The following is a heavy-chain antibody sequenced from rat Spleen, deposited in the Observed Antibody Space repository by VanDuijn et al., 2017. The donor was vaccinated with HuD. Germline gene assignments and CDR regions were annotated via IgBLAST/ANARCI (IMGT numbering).Heavy chain of an antibody. D-gene: IGHD1-9*01. CDR3: ARRHYGYTDYFDY. V-gene: IGHV5-29*01. Sequence: EVQLVESGGGLVQPGRSLKLSCAASGFTFSDYFMAWVRQAPTKGLEWVATISYGDRSGHSSTYYGDSVKGRFTISRDNAKSTLSLQMDSLRSDDTATYYCARRHYGYTDYFDYWGQGVMVTVSS. CDR1: GFTFSDYF. J-gene: IGHJ2*01. CDR2: ISYGDRSGHSST.